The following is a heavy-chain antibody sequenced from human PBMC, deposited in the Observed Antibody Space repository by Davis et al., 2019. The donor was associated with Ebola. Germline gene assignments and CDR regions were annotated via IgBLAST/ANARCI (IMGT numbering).Heavy chain of an antibody. CDR1: RDSVPGSSCA. Sequence: PSPTLSLPSPISRDSVPGSSCAWNWISQSPSRGLEWLGWTYYNSKWYNDSAGSVKSRITTNPDTSNNHFSLQLNSVTHDETAVYYCARWWGRRGMDVWGQGTTVTVSS. V-gene: IGHV6-1*01. D-gene: IGHD2-15*01. CDR2: TYYNSKWYN. J-gene: IGHJ6*02. CDR3: ARWWGRRGMDV.